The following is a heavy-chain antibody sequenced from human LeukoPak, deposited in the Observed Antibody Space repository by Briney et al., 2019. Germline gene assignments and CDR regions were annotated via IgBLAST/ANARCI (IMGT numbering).Heavy chain of an antibody. V-gene: IGHV1-18*01. D-gene: IGHD2-8*01. CDR2: ISAYNGNT. Sequence: ASVKVSCKASGYTFTRYGISWVRQAPGQGLEWMGWISAYNGNTNYAQKLQGRVTMTTDTSTSTAYMELRSLRSDDTAVYYCARDAVLMVYASRWFDPWGQGTLVTVSS. CDR3: ARDAVLMVYASRWFDP. CDR1: GYTFTRYG. J-gene: IGHJ5*02.